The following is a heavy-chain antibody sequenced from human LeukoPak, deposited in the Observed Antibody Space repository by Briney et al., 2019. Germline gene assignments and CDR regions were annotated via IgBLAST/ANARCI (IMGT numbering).Heavy chain of an antibody. D-gene: IGHD2-2*02. Sequence: DGSNKYYADSVKGRFTISRDNSKNTLYLQMNSLRAEDTAVYYCAAFGTPRPAAIVGFDYWGQGTLVTVSS. CDR2: DGSNK. CDR3: AAFGTPRPAAIVGFDY. V-gene: IGHV3-30*02. J-gene: IGHJ4*02.